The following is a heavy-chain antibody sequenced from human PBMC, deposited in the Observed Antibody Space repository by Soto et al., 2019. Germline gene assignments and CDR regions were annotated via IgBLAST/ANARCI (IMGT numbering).Heavy chain of an antibody. CDR3: ARDKGYCSGGSCYYYYGMDV. J-gene: IGHJ6*02. V-gene: IGHV4-30-4*01. Sequence: SETLSLTCTVSGDSVSSVGFHWAWLRRPPGKGLEWIGYIYNGGSTYYRPSLESRMHMSLDATRNHYSLRLTSVTAADTAVYYCARDKGYCSGGSCYYYYGMDVWGQGTTVTVSS. CDR1: GDSVSSVGFH. CDR2: IYNGGST. D-gene: IGHD2-15*01.